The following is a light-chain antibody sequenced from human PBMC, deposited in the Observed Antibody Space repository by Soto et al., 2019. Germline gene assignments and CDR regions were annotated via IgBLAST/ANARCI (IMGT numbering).Light chain of an antibody. CDR1: QSVNSNY. J-gene: IGKJ1*01. CDR2: GAS. CDR3: QEYGNSPQT. Sequence: EIVLTQSPGTLSLSPGESATLSCRASQSVNSNYVAWYQQKPGQTPRLLIYGASHMATGIQDRFRGSGSGTDFTLTINRLGAEDFAVYFCQEYGNSPQTFGQGTKVDIK. V-gene: IGKV3-20*01.